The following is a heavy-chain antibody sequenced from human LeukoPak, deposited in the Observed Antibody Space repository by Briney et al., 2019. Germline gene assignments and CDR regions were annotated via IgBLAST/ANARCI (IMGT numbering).Heavy chain of an antibody. CDR3: ASYYCSGGSCQGFDY. V-gene: IGHV3-21*01. Sequence: PGGSLRLSCAASGFTFKIYSMNWVRQAPGKGLEWVSSISSSSSYIYYADSVKGRFTISRDNAKNSLYLQMNSLRAEDTAVYYCASYYCSGGSCQGFDYWGQGTLVTVSS. CDR2: ISSSSSYI. CDR1: GFTFKIYS. J-gene: IGHJ4*02. D-gene: IGHD2-15*01.